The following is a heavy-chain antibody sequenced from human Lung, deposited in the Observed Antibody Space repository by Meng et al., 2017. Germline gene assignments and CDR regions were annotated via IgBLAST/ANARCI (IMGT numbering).Heavy chain of an antibody. D-gene: IGHD3-10*01. CDR3: VSERGGGSFDY. V-gene: IGHV1-18*01. Sequence: QVQLVQSGAEVKEPGASVKVSCKASGYTFTTYGLSWVRQAPGQGLEWMGWISAYNGNTKYAQKVQGRVTMTRDTSTTTAYMELRNLRFDDTAVYYCVSERGGGSFDYWGQGTLVTVSS. CDR2: ISAYNGNT. CDR1: GYTFTTYG. J-gene: IGHJ4*02.